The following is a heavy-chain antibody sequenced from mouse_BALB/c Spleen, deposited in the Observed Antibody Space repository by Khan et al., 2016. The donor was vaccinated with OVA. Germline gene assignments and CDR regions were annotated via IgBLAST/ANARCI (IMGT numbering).Heavy chain of an antibody. V-gene: IGHV9-3-1*01. CDR2: INTYTGEP. Sequence: QIQLVQSGPELKKPGETVKISCKASGYTFTNYGMNWVKQAPGKGLKWMGWINTYTGEPTYADDFKGRFAFSLETFANTAYLQINNLKNEDTATYFCARSASYWFFDVWGAGTTVTVSS. D-gene: IGHD6-1*01. J-gene: IGHJ1*01. CDR1: GYTFTNYG. CDR3: ARSASYWFFDV.